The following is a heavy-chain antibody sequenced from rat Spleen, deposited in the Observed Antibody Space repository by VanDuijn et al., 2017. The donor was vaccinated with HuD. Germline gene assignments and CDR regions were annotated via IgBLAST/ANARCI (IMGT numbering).Heavy chain of an antibody. V-gene: IGHV5-25*01. CDR3: ARLRYNPFDY. CDR1: GFTYSNYD. Sequence: EVQLVESGGGLVQPGRSLKLSCAASGFTYSNYDMAWVRQAPTKGLEWVASINPGGYNTYYRDSVRGRFTVSRDNSKSTLYLQVDSLRSEDTATYYCARLRYNPFDYWGQGVMVTVSS. J-gene: IGHJ2*01. CDR2: INPGGYNT. D-gene: IGHD1-5*01.